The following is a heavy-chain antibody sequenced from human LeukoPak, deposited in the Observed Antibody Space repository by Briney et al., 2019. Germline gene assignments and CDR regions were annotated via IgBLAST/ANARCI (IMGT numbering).Heavy chain of an antibody. V-gene: IGHV3-23*01. D-gene: IGHD3-3*01. CDR2: ISGSGGST. J-gene: IGHJ4*02. CDR1: GFTFSSYA. Sequence: GGSLRLSCAASGFTFSSYAMSWVRQAPGKGLEWVSAISGSGGSTYYADSVKGRFTISRDNSKNTLYLQMNSLRAEDTAVYYCANGPRITIFGVVNRPFDYWGQGTLVTVSS. CDR3: ANGPRITIFGVVNRPFDY.